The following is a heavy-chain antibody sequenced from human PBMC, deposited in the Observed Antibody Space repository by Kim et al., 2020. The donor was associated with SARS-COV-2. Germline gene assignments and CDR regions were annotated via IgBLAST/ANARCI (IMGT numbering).Heavy chain of an antibody. CDR2: INWDDDK. CDR3: ARRRGLGLFDY. V-gene: IGHV2-70*01. Sequence: SGPTLVNPTQTLTLTCTFSGFSLNTRGMYVSWIRQPPGKALEWLAFINWDDDKYYTTSLETRLTISKDISKNQVVLTLTNMDPEDTATYYCARRRGLGLFDYWGQGTLVTVSS. J-gene: IGHJ4*02. D-gene: IGHD3-10*01. CDR1: GFSLNTRGMY.